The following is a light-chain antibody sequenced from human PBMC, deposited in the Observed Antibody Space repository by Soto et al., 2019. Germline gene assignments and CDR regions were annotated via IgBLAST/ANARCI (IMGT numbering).Light chain of an antibody. CDR1: TGAVIRAYY. CDR2: STS. Sequence: QTVVTQEPSLTVSPGGTVTLTCASNTGAVIRAYYPNWFQQKPGQAPKALIYSTSNRHSWTPARFSGSLLGGKAALTLSGVQPEDEAVYYCLLDSGGAQGVFGGGTKLTVL. CDR3: LLDSGGAQGV. V-gene: IGLV7-43*01. J-gene: IGLJ3*02.